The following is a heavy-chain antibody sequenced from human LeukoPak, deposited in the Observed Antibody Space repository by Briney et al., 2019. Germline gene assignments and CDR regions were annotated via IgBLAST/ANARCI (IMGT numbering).Heavy chain of an antibody. CDR3: AKRGVVIRVILVGFHKEAYYFDS. D-gene: IGHD3-22*01. J-gene: IGHJ4*02. CDR1: GITLSNYG. CDR2: MSDSGGRT. Sequence: GGSLRLSCAVSGITLSNYGMSWVRQAPGKGLEWVAGMSDSGGRTNYADSVKGRFTISRDNPKNTLYLQMNSLRAEDTAVYFCAKRGVVIRVILVGFHKEAYYFDSWGQGALVTGSS. V-gene: IGHV3-23*01.